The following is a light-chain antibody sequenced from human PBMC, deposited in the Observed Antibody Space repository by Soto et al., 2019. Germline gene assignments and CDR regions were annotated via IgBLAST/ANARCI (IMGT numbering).Light chain of an antibody. J-gene: IGLJ2*01. CDR1: SGSVSTNYY. CDR2: NTN. Sequence: QTVVTQEPSFSVSPGGTVTLTCALSSGSVSTNYYPSWYQQTPGQTPRTLIYNTNSRSSGVPDRFSGSILGNKAALTITGAQADDECDYYCVLYMGSGSVVFGGGTQLTV. V-gene: IGLV8-61*01. CDR3: VLYMGSGSVV.